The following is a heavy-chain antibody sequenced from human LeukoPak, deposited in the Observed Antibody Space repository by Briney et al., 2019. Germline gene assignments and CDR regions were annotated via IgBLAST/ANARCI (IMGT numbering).Heavy chain of an antibody. D-gene: IGHD6-13*01. V-gene: IGHV3-30*18. CDR3: AKEGAAAGAFDY. Sequence: GGSLRLSCAASGFTFSSYGMHWVRQALGKGLEWVAVISYDGSNKYYADSVKGRFTISRDNSKNTLYLQMNSLRAEDTAVYYCAKEGAAAGAFDYWGQGTLVTVSS. CDR2: ISYDGSNK. J-gene: IGHJ4*02. CDR1: GFTFSSYG.